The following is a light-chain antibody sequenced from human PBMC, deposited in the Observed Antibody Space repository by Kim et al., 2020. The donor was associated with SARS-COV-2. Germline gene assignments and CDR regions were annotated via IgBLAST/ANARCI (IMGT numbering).Light chain of an antibody. CDR2: GIN. J-gene: IGLJ1*01. V-gene: IGLV3-19*01. CDR1: SLRSYY. Sequence: SSELTQDPAVSVALGQTVRITCQGDSLRSYYANWYQQKPGQAPVVVIYGINKRPSGIPDRFSGSSSGSTASLTITATQAEDEADYYCNSRDDVFGTWTKVTVL. CDR3: NSRDDV.